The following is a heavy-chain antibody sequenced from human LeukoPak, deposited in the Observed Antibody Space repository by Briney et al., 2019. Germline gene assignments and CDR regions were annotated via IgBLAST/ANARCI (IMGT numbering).Heavy chain of an antibody. CDR1: GYTFTSYG. V-gene: IGHV1-18*01. D-gene: IGHD3-22*01. Sequence: GASVKVSCKASGYTFTSYGISWVRQAPGQGLEWMGWISAYNGNTNYAQKPQGRVTMTTDTSTSTAYMELRSLRSGGTAVYYCARDRRYYDSSGYLAYWGQGTLVTVSS. J-gene: IGHJ4*02. CDR3: ARDRRYYDSSGYLAY. CDR2: ISAYNGNT.